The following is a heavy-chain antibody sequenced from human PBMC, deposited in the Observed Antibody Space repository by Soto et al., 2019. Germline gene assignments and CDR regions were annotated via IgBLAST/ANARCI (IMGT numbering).Heavy chain of an antibody. CDR2: ISYDGSNK. CDR3: ARDLPLVDTDMVLGNYYYYYGMDV. J-gene: IGHJ6*02. V-gene: IGHV3-30-3*01. CDR1: GFTFSSYA. D-gene: IGHD5-18*01. Sequence: GGSLRLSCAASGFTFSSYAMHWVRQAPGKGLEWVAVISYDGSNKYYADSVKGRFTISRDNSKNTLYLQMNSLRAEDTAVYYCARDLPLVDTDMVLGNYYYYYGMDVWGQGTTVTVSS.